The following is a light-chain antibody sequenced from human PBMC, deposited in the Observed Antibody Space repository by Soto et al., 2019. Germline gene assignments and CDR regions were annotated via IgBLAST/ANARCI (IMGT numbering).Light chain of an antibody. CDR2: HDS. J-gene: IGLJ3*02. CDR1: NIGSKS. V-gene: IGLV3-21*02. Sequence: SYELTQPPSVSVAPGQTARITCGESNIGSKSVHWYQQKPGQAPVLVVSHDSDRPSGIPERFSGSNSGNTATLTISRVDAGDEADYFCQVWDSESDHVVFGGGTKVTVL. CDR3: QVWDSESDHVV.